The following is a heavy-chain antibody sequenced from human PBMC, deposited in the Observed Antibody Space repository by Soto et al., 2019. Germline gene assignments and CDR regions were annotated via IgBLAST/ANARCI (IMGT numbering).Heavy chain of an antibody. Sequence: GGSLRLSCAASGFTFSTYAMSWVRQAPGKGLEWVSIVSGTGGTTYYTDSVKGRFTISRDNSRNTVYLQMNSLRADDTAVYYCAKDRLAGGFDYWGQGTLVTVSS. CDR2: VSGTGGTT. CDR3: AKDRLAGGFDY. CDR1: GFTFSTYA. V-gene: IGHV3-23*01. J-gene: IGHJ4*02. D-gene: IGHD3-16*01.